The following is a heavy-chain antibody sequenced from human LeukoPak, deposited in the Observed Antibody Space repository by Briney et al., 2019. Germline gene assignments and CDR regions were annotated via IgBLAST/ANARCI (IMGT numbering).Heavy chain of an antibody. CDR3: ASCGGAHFDY. CDR2: IYHSGST. V-gene: IGHV4-38-2*01. J-gene: IGHJ4*02. D-gene: IGHD3-10*01. Sequence: SETLSLTCAVSGYSISSGYYWGWIRQPPGKGLEWIGSIYHSGSTYYNPSLKSRVTISVDTSKNQFSLKLSSVTAADTAVYYCASCGGAHFDYWGQGALVTVSS. CDR1: GYSISSGYY.